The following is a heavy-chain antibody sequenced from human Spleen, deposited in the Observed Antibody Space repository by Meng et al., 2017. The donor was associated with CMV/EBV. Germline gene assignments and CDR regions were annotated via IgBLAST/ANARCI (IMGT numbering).Heavy chain of an antibody. J-gene: IGHJ6*02. CDR3: ANYCGGDCRPYYYYYYGMDV. CDR1: GFTFSSYG. Sequence: GESLKISCAASGFTFSSYGMHWVRQAPGKGLEWVAFIRYDGSNKYYADSVKGRFTISRDNSKNTLYLQMNSLRAEDTAVYYCANYCGGDCRPYYYYYYGMDVWGQGTTVTVSS. V-gene: IGHV3-30*02. D-gene: IGHD2-21*01. CDR2: IRYDGSNK.